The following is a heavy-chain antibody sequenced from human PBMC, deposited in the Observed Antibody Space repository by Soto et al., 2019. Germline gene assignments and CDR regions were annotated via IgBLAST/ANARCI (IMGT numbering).Heavy chain of an antibody. Sequence: ASVKVSCKASGYTFTSYGISWVRQAPGQGLEWMGWISAYNGNTNYAQKLQGRVTMTTDTSTSTAYMELRSLRSDDTAVYYCARDRNFFWNYVGVDYYMDVWGKGTTVTVSS. CDR1: GYTFTSYG. D-gene: IGHD1-7*01. CDR2: ISAYNGNT. J-gene: IGHJ6*03. V-gene: IGHV1-18*01. CDR3: ARDRNFFWNYVGVDYYMDV.